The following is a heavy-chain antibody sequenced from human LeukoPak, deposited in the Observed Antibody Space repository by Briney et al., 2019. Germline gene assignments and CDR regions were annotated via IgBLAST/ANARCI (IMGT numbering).Heavy chain of an antibody. CDR1: GGSFSGYY. J-gene: IGHJ4*02. V-gene: IGHV4-34*01. D-gene: IGHD6-13*01. Sequence: SETLSLTCAVYGGSFSGYYWRWIRQPPGKGREWLGESNHSGSTNYNPSLKSRLTISVDTSTTPVSLKLTSVTAADTAVYHCARGFGNSSSWYGIDSWGQGNLVTVSS. CDR2: SNHSGST. CDR3: ARGFGNSSSWYGIDS.